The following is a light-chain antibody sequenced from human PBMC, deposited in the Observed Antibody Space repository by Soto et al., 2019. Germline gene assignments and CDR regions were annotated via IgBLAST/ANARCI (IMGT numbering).Light chain of an antibody. CDR1: QSITTY. J-gene: IGKJ2*01. CDR3: QQSYSSPMYT. Sequence: IQMTQSPSSLSASVGDRVTIACRASQSITTYLHWYHQTPGKDPKLLIYAASNLQNGVPSRFSASWSGREFTLTISSLQPEDFATYYCQQSYSSPMYTFGQGTNLVIK. CDR2: AAS. V-gene: IGKV1-39*01.